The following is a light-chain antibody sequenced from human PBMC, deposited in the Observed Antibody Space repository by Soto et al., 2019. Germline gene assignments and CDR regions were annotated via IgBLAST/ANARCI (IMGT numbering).Light chain of an antibody. J-gene: IGKJ1*01. CDR2: GAS. CDR3: QQYIKSTNT. Sequence: EVVLTQSPGTLSLSPGERATLSCRASQSFIRKLVWYQQKPGQAPRLLIYGASTRATGIPERFSGSGSGTELSLTIRSPQSEDFAVYYCQQYIKSTNTFGQGTQV. V-gene: IGKV3D-15*01. CDR1: QSFIRK.